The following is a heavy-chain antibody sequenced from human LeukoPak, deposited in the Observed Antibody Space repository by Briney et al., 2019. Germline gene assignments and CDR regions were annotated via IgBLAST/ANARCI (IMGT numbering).Heavy chain of an antibody. D-gene: IGHD2-21*01. CDR1: GFTFSSSA. CDR2: ISGSGGNT. Sequence: GGSLRLSCAASGFTFSSSAMTWVRQAPGKGLEWVSLISGSGGNTYYADSVKGRFTISRDNSKNTLYLQMNSLRAEDTAVYYCAKAIQCAYWGQGTLVTVSS. CDR3: AKAIQCAY. J-gene: IGHJ4*02. V-gene: IGHV3-23*01.